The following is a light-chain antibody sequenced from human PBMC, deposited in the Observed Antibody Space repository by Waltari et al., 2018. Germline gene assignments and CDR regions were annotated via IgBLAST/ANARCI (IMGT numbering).Light chain of an antibody. CDR1: QSVGRT. CDR2: GAS. J-gene: IGKJ1*01. V-gene: IGKV3-20*01. CDR3: QHYVRLPVT. Sequence: EIVLTQSPGTLSLSPGERATLSCRASQSVGRTLTWYQQKPGQAPRLLIYGASSRATDIPDRFSCSGSGTDFRLTISRLEPEDFAVYYCQHYVRLPVTFGQGTKVEIK.